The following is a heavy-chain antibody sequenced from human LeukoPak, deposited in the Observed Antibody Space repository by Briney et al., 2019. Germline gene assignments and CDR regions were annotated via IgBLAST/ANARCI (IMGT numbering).Heavy chain of an antibody. J-gene: IGHJ4*02. CDR3: ARDPNVPYGDYLHV. D-gene: IGHD4-17*01. CDR2: IYYSGST. Sequence: SETLSLTCTVSGGSISSGGYYWSWIRQNPGKGLEWIGYIYYSGSTYYNPSLKSRVTISVDTSKNQFSLKLSSVTAADTAVYYCARDPNVPYGDYLHVWGQGTLVTVSS. V-gene: IGHV4-31*03. CDR1: GGSISSGGYY.